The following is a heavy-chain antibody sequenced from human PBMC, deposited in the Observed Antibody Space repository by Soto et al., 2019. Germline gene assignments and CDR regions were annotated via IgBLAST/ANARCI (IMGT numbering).Heavy chain of an antibody. D-gene: IGHD4-4*01. V-gene: IGHV5-51*01. Sequence: PGESLKISCKGSGYSFTNYWIAWVRQMPGKGLEWMGIIYPGDSDTRYSPSFQGQVSISADKSISTAYLQWSSLKASDTAMYYYARQPHSNYHTGMAVWGQGTTVPVSS. J-gene: IGHJ6*02. CDR1: GYSFTNYW. CDR2: IYPGDSDT. CDR3: ARQPHSNYHTGMAV.